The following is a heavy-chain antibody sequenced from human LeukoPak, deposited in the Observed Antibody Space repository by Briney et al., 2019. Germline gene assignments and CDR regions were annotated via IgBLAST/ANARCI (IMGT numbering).Heavy chain of an antibody. D-gene: IGHD6-13*01. CDR2: IYYSGKT. J-gene: IGHJ4*02. Sequence: SETLSLTCTVSGGSITSSTYYWGWIRQSPANGLEWIGSIYYSGKTYYNPSLKSRVTISLDKSKNQFSLKLNFVTAADTAVYYCASRISKAGFDWGQGTLVTVSS. V-gene: IGHV4-39*07. CDR1: GGSITSSTYY. CDR3: ASRISKAGFD.